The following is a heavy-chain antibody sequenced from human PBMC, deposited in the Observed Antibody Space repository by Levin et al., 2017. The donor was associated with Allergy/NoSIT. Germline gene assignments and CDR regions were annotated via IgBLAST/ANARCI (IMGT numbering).Heavy chain of an antibody. CDR1: GFPFSGHG. J-gene: IGHJ2*01. V-gene: IGHV3-23*01. Sequence: GGSLRLSCAASGFPFSGHGMSWVRQTPEKGLEWVSSISSGGDLTYYADSVKGRFTISRDTSMNTLYLQINSLRVEDTAVYYCAKIGVIGQWYFDLWGRGTLVTVSS. CDR2: ISSGGDLT. CDR3: AKIGVIGQWYFDL. D-gene: IGHD2-21*01.